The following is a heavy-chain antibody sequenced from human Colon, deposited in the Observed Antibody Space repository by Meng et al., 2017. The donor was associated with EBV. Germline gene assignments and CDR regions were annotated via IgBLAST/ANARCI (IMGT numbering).Heavy chain of an antibody. Sequence: VQLRGAGPGLVKPSQTLSRTCTVSGGSVSSGGYYWTWIRQHPGKGLEWFGHIYYSGSTFYNPSLKRRVIISIDTSKNQFSLNLRSVTAADTAVYYCARVSSGWDYFDYWGQGTLVTVSS. CDR3: ARVSSGWDYFDY. J-gene: IGHJ4*02. D-gene: IGHD6-19*01. CDR2: IYYSGST. V-gene: IGHV4-31*03. CDR1: GGSVSSGGYY.